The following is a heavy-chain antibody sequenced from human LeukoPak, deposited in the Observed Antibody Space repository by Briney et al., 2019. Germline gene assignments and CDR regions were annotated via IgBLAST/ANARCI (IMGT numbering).Heavy chain of an antibody. CDR1: GGSLSSYY. Sequence: SETLSLTCTVSGGSLSSYYWSWIRQPPGKGLEWIGYIYYSGSTNYNPSLKSRVTISVDTSKNQFPLKLSSVTAADTAVYYCARHQSSTIFGATPYAFDIWGQGTMVTVSS. J-gene: IGHJ3*02. CDR3: ARHQSSTIFGATPYAFDI. V-gene: IGHV4-59*08. CDR2: IYYSGST. D-gene: IGHD3-3*01.